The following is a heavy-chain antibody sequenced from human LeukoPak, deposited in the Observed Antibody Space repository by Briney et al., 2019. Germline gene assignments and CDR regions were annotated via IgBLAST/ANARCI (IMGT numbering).Heavy chain of an antibody. V-gene: IGHV1-2*02. CDR1: GYTFTGYY. CDR2: INPNSGGT. D-gene: IGHD1-26*01. CDR3: ARDNSVGDVAWWFDP. Sequence: ASVKVSCKASGYTFTGYYMHWVRQAPGQGLEWMGWINPNSGGTNYAQKFQGRVTMTRDTSITTAYMELSRLRSDDTAVYYCARDNSVGDVAWWFDPWGQGTLVTVSS. J-gene: IGHJ5*02.